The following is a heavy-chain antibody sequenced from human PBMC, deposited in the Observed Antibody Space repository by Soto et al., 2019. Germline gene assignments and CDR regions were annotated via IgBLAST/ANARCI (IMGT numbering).Heavy chain of an antibody. CDR2: ISHDGGT. V-gene: IGHV4-34*02. CDR3: ARGQLVWYGDLTPYYRDMDV. CDR1: GVSFDDFY. Sequence: QVHLQQWGAGLLRPSETLSLTCAFYGVSFDDFYWSWVRQSPGKGLEWIGEISHDGGTNYSPSLASRISISADTSKNQFSLHLKSVTAADTGLYYCARGQLVWYGDLTPYYRDMDVWGQGTTVTVSS. D-gene: IGHD3-10*01. J-gene: IGHJ6*02.